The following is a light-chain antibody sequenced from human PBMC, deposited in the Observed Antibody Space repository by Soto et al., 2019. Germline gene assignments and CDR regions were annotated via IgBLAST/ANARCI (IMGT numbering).Light chain of an antibody. Sequence: SVLTQPPSVSGAPGQRLTISCTGSSSNIGAEYDVHWYQQLPGTAPKRLIYGDNNRPSGVPDRFSGSKSGTSASLAITGLQPEDEADYYCQSYDSSLTTFVFGTGTKVTV. CDR3: QSYDSSLTTFV. V-gene: IGLV1-40*01. J-gene: IGLJ1*01. CDR2: GDN. CDR1: SSNIGAEYD.